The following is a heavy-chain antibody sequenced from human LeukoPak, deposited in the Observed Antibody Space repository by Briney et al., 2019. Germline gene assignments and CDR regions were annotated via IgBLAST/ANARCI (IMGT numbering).Heavy chain of an antibody. J-gene: IGHJ5*02. Sequence: SQTLSLTCAVSGGSISSSGYSWSWIRQPPGKGLEWIGYIYYSGSTYYNPSLKSRVTISVDRSKNQFSLKLSSVTAADTAVYYCARGVQYVVSQHGNWFDPWGQGTLVTVSS. V-gene: IGHV4-30-2*01. D-gene: IGHD1-1*01. CDR3: ARGVQYVVSQHGNWFDP. CDR2: IYYSGST. CDR1: GGSISSSGYS.